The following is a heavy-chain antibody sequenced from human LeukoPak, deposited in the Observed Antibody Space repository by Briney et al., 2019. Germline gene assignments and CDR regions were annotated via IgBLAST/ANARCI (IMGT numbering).Heavy chain of an antibody. CDR1: GFTFSSYS. V-gene: IGHV3-21*01. CDR2: ISSSTSYI. D-gene: IGHD2-15*01. J-gene: IGHJ4*02. Sequence: GGSLRLSCAASGFTFSSYSMNWVRQAPGKGLEWVSSISSSTSYIYYADSVQGRFTISRDNAKNSLYLQMSSLRAEDTAVYYCARLVVVAASPAGFDFWGQGTLVTVSS. CDR3: ARLVVVAASPAGFDF.